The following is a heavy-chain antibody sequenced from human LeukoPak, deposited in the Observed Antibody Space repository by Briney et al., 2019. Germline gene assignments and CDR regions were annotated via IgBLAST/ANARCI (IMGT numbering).Heavy chain of an antibody. D-gene: IGHD2-2*01. Sequence: PWWSLRLSCAPSLFTLSNHYMILVRQAPGARLEWVSVIYSGVITYDPHSLKGTYTISRDNSKNTLYLQLNSLRPYDTPMYDCARGFVLLFDDIAVVPAAQLPPSDAFDMWGQGTMVTVSS. J-gene: IGHJ3*02. CDR2: IYSGVIT. CDR3: ARGFVLLFDDIAVVPAAQLPPSDAFDM. CDR1: LFTLSNHY. V-gene: IGHV3-66*01.